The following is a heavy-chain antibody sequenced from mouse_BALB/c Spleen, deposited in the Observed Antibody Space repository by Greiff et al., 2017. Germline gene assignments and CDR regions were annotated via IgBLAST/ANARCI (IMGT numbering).Heavy chain of an antibody. CDR1: GYSFTGYF. Sequence: EVQLQQSGPELVKPGASVKISCKASGYSFTGYFMNWVKQSHGKSLEWIGRINPYNGDTFYNQKFKGKATLTVDKSSSTAHIELLSLTSEDSAVYCCGKSPRYDYDYYAMDYWGQGTSVTVSS. J-gene: IGHJ4*01. D-gene: IGHD2-4*01. CDR3: GKSPRYDYDYYAMDY. V-gene: IGHV1-37*01. CDR2: INPYNGDT.